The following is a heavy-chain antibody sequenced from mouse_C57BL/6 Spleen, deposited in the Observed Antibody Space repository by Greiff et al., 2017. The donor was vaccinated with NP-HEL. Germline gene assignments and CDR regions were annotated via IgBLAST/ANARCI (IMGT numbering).Heavy chain of an antibody. CDR1: GYTFTSYW. Sequence: QVQLQQPGAELVKPGASVKLSCKASGYTFTSYWMHWVKQRPGQGLEWIGMIHPNSGSTNYNEKFKSKATLTVDKSSSTAYMQLSSLTSEDSAVYYCARGVPDYYGTDWYFDVWGTGTTVTVSS. V-gene: IGHV1-64*01. J-gene: IGHJ1*03. D-gene: IGHD1-1*01. CDR2: IHPNSGST. CDR3: ARGVPDYYGTDWYFDV.